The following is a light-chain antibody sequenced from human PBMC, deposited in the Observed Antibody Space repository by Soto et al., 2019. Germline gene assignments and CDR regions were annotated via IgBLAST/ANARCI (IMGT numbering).Light chain of an antibody. V-gene: IGKV3-20*01. CDR1: QSVTRNY. J-gene: IGKJ4*01. CDR2: GAS. Sequence: EIMLTQSPGTLSLSPGQRATLSCTASQSVTRNYLAWYRQSPGQAPRLLIYGASSRAAGVPDRFSGSGSETDFTLTISRLEPEDSAVYYCQQYANSPLTFGGGTKVEIK. CDR3: QQYANSPLT.